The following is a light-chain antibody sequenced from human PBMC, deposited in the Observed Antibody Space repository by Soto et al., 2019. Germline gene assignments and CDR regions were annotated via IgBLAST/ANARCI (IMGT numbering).Light chain of an antibody. CDR2: GST. J-gene: IGLJ3*02. Sequence: QSVLTQPPSLSGAPGQRVTISCTGSGSNIGAPYDVHWYQHLPGTAPKLLIYGSTNRPSGVPGRFSGSKSGTAASLAISGLRSEDEADYYCAVWDDSLHGVFGGGTKLT. CDR3: AVWDDSLHGV. V-gene: IGLV1-40*01. CDR1: GSNIGAPYD.